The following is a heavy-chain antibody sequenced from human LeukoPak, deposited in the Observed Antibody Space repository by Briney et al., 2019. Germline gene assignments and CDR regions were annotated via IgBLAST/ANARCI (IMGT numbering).Heavy chain of an antibody. CDR3: ARDTGVGSITNFDY. D-gene: IGHD1-26*01. V-gene: IGHV1-69*04. Sequence: GSSVKVFCKASGGTFSSYAISWLRQAPGQGLEWMGRIIPILGMANYAQRFQGRVTITADRSTSTAYMELSSLRSDDTAVYFCARDTGVGSITNFDYWGQGTLVTVSS. CDR2: IIPILGMA. CDR1: GGTFSSYA. J-gene: IGHJ4*02.